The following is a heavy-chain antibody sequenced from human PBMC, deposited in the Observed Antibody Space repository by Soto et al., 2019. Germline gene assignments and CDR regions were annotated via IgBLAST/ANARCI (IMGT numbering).Heavy chain of an antibody. CDR2: MSHSGGT. V-gene: IGHV4-34*01. CDR1: GGSVNSGNYY. Sequence: QVQLQQWGAGLLKPSETLSLTCAVFGGSVNSGNYYWSWIRQPPGKGLEWIGEMSHSGGTHFNPSLKSRVTISVDSSKNQFSLTMSSVTAADTALYYCARVERGTATTVVDAFDICGPGTMVTVSS. CDR3: ARVERGTATTVVDAFDI. D-gene: IGHD1-1*01. J-gene: IGHJ3*02.